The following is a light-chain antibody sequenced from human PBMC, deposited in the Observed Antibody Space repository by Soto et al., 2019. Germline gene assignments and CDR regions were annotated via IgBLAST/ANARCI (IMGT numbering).Light chain of an antibody. CDR2: DVS. CDR1: SSDVGGYNF. CDR3: TSFTSSSTPYV. J-gene: IGLJ1*01. V-gene: IGLV2-14*01. Sequence: QSALTQPDSVSGSPGQSITISCTGTSSDVGGYNFVSWFQQHPGKAPELMIYDVSNRPSGVSNRFSGSKSGNTASLTISGLQAEDEADYYCTSFTSSSTPYVFGTGTKLTVL.